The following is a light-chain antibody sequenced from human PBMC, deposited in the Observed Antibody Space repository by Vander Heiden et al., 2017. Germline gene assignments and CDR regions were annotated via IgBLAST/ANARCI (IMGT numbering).Light chain of an antibody. CDR3: QQRNSTPRT. V-gene: IGKV1-39*01. CDR1: QSISSY. Sequence: ASVGDRVTITCRASQSISSYLNWYQQKPGKAPKLLIYAASSLQSGVPSRFSGSGSGTDFTLTISRLQPEDVATYYCQQRNSTPRTFGQGTKVEIK. CDR2: AAS. J-gene: IGKJ1*01.